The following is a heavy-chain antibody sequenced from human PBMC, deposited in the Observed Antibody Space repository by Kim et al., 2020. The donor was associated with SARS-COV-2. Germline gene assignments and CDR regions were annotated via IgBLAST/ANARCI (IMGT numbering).Heavy chain of an antibody. CDR3: ARSGQLVFYYGMDV. CDR1: GGSISSYY. CDR2: IYYSGST. D-gene: IGHD6-6*01. J-gene: IGHJ6*02. Sequence: SETLSLTCTVSGGSISSYYWSWIRQPPGKGLEWIGYIYYSGSTNYNPSLKSRVTISVDTSKNQFSLKLSSVTAADTAVYYCARSGQLVFYYGMDVWGQGTTVTVSS. V-gene: IGHV4-59*01.